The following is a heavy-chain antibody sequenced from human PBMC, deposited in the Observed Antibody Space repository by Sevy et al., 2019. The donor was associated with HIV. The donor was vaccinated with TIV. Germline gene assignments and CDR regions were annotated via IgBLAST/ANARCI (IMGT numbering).Heavy chain of an antibody. CDR2: IGTAGDT. CDR1: GFTFSRYD. V-gene: IGHV3-13*01. Sequence: GGSLRLSCAASGFTFSRYDMHWVRQATGKGLEWVSSIGTAGDTYYPGSVKGRFTISRENAKKSWYLQMNSLRAGDTAVDYCARGTRYSGSYYLGDDAFDIWGQGTMVTVSS. J-gene: IGHJ3*02. D-gene: IGHD1-26*01. CDR3: ARGTRYSGSYYLGDDAFDI.